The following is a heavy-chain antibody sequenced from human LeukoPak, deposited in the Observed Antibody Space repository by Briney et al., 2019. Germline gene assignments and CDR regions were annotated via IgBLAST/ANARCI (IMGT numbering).Heavy chain of an antibody. J-gene: IGHJ4*02. V-gene: IGHV5-51*01. CDR3: VWDRAAYSFALSLDY. CDR2: IYPGDSDT. D-gene: IGHD5-18*01. CDR1: GYTFSNSW. Sequence: GESLKISCKGSGYTFSNSWIGWLRQMPGKGLEWMGIIYPGDSDTRYSPSFQGQVTISADKSISTAYLQWSSLKASDTAMYYCVWDRAAYSFALSLDYWGQGTLVTVSS.